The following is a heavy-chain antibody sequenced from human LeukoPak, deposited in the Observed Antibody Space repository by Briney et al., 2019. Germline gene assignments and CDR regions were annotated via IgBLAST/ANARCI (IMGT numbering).Heavy chain of an antibody. CDR3: AHIWDIVVVPAAMPIFDY. CDR2: ISYDGSNK. Sequence: HPGGSLRLSCAASGFTFSSYGMHWVRQAPGKGLEWVAVISYDGSNKYHADSVKGRFTISRDNSKNTLYLQMNSLGAEDTTVYYCAHIWDIVVVPAAMPIFDYWGQGTLVTVSS. D-gene: IGHD2-2*01. J-gene: IGHJ4*02. CDR1: GFTFSSYG. V-gene: IGHV3-30*03.